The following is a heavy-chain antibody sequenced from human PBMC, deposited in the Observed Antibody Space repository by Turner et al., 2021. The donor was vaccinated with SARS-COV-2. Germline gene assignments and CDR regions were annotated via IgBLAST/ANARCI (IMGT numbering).Heavy chain of an antibody. J-gene: IGHJ6*02. CDR2: MNSDGSST. V-gene: IGHV3-74*01. D-gene: IGHD6-13*01. CDR3: ARVGIAAAGPTFYYYYYGMDV. CDR1: GFTFSRYW. Sequence: EVQLVESGGGLVQPGGSLRLSCAASGFTFSRYWMHWVRQAPGKGLVWVSRMNSDGSSTSYADSVKGRFTISRDNAKNTLYLQMNSLRAEDTAVYYCARVGIAAAGPTFYYYYYGMDVWGQGTTVTVSS.